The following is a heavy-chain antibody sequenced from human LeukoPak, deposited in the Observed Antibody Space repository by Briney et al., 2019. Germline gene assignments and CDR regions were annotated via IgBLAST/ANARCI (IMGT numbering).Heavy chain of an antibody. CDR3: AGRGYSYGGGGY. Sequence: GGSLRLSCAASGFTFSNAWMSWVRQAPGKGLEWVGRIKSKTDGGTTDYAAPVKGRFTISRDDSKNTLYLQMNSLKTEDTAVYYCAGRGYSYGGGGYWGQGTLVTVSS. CDR2: IKSKTDGGTT. D-gene: IGHD5-18*01. J-gene: IGHJ4*02. CDR1: GFTFSNAW. V-gene: IGHV3-15*01.